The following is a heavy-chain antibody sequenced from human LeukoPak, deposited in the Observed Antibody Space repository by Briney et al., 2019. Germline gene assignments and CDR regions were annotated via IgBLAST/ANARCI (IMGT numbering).Heavy chain of an antibody. CDR3: AKGTKRWLQSYYYYMDV. Sequence: GGSLRLSCAASGFTFSSYAMSWVRQAPGKGLEWVSAISGSGGSTYYADSVKGRFTISTDNSKNTLYLQMNSLRAEDTAVYYCAKGTKRWLQSYYYYMDVWGKGTTVTVSS. CDR1: GFTFSSYA. V-gene: IGHV3-23*01. J-gene: IGHJ6*03. D-gene: IGHD5-24*01. CDR2: ISGSGGST.